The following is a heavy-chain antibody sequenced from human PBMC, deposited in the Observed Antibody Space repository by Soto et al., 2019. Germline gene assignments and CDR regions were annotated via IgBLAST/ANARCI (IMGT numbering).Heavy chain of an antibody. CDR1: GFTFRSYV. D-gene: IGHD3-16*01. Sequence: QVQLVESGGGVVQPGTSLRLSCVGSGFTFRSYVIHWVRQAPGKGLEWVALTSYDGSNNFYGDSVKGRFPISRHNSRNSVELQMDSLRFEDTALYYCARWGTTGGLDVWGQGPLVSVSS. J-gene: IGHJ4*02. CDR2: TSYDGSNN. V-gene: IGHV3-30*03. CDR3: ARWGTTGGLDV.